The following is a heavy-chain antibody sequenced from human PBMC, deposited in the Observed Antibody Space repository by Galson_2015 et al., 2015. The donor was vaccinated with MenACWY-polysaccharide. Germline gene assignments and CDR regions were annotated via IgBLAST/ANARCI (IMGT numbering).Heavy chain of an antibody. Sequence: ETLSLPCTVSGGSISTYYWAWIRQSPGRGLEWIGHINKSGTTAYNSSLKTRVTMSADTSRNQFSLTLTSVTAADTAIYYCARLRASMAAHNWFDPWGQGILVTVSP. CDR2: INKSGTT. V-gene: IGHV4-59*01. J-gene: IGHJ5*02. D-gene: IGHD6-6*01. CDR3: ARLRASMAAHNWFDP. CDR1: GGSISTYY.